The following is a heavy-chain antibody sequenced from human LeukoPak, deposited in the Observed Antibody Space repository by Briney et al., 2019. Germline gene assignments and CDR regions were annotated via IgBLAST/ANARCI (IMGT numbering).Heavy chain of an antibody. D-gene: IGHD3-10*01. CDR3: ARSSYFSMVRGGVLRGFDY. Sequence: PGRSLRLSCAASGFTFSSYATHWVRQAPGKGLEWVAVISNDGTNNYYADSVKGRFTISRDNPQNTLFLQMNGLSAEDTAVYYCARSSYFSMVRGGVLRGFDYWGQGTLVTVSS. CDR2: ISNDGTNN. CDR1: GFTFSSYA. J-gene: IGHJ4*02. V-gene: IGHV3-30-3*01.